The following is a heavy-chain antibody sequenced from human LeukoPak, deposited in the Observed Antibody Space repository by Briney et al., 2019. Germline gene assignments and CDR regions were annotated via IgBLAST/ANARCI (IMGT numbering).Heavy chain of an antibody. CDR2: IYSGGST. J-gene: IGHJ4*02. CDR3: AKGSAAANTPFEY. V-gene: IGHV3-66*01. CDR1: GFTVSSNY. Sequence: PGGSLRLSCAASGFTVSSNYMNWGRQAPGKGLEWGSVIYSGGSTYYADSVKHRFTIYRDNSKNTLYLQMNSLRAEDTAVYYCAKGSAAANTPFEYWGQGTLVTVSP. D-gene: IGHD6-13*01.